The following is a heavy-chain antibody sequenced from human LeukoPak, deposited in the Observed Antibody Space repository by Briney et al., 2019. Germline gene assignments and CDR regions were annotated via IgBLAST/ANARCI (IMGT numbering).Heavy chain of an antibody. V-gene: IGHV3-30-3*01. CDR2: ISYDGSNK. Sequence: GGSLRLSCAASGFTFSSCAMHWVRQAPGKGLEWVAVISYDGSNKYYADSVKGRFTISRDNSKNTLYLQMNSLRAEDTAVYYCAVENDAFDIWGQGTMVTVSS. CDR1: GFTFSSCA. J-gene: IGHJ3*02. CDR3: AVENDAFDI.